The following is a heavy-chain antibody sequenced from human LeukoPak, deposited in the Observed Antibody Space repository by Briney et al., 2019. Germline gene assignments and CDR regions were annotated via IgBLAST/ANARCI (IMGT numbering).Heavy chain of an antibody. CDR1: GYTFTSYY. J-gene: IGHJ3*02. CDR3: ARDYCSGGSCYSNAFDI. Sequence: ASVKVSCKASGYTFTSYYMHWVRQAPGQGLEWMGIINPSGGSTSYAQKFQGSVTMTRDTSTSTVYMELSSLRSEDTAVYYCARDYCSGGSCYSNAFDIWGQGTMVTVSS. V-gene: IGHV1-46*01. D-gene: IGHD2-15*01. CDR2: INPSGGST.